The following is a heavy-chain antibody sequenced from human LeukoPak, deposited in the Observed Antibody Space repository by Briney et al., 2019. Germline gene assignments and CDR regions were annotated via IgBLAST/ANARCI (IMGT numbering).Heavy chain of an antibody. CDR2: IHSDGSTI. V-gene: IGHV3-74*01. Sequence: PGGSLRLSCAASGFTFSNYWMHWVRQVPGKGLVWVSLIHSDGSTIIYADSVKGRFTISRDNAKNSLYLQMNSLRAEDTALYYCARVARPNGDYYFNYWGQGTLVTVSS. J-gene: IGHJ4*02. CDR3: ARVARPNGDYYFNY. D-gene: IGHD4-17*01. CDR1: GFTFSNYW.